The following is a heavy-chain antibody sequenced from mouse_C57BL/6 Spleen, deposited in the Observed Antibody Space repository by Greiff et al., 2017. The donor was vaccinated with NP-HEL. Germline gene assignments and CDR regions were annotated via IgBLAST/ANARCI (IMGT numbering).Heavy chain of an antibody. CDR1: GYTFTSYW. CDR3: ARVGSSAWFAY. D-gene: IGHD1-1*01. J-gene: IGHJ3*01. Sequence: VQLQQPGAELVRPGSSVKLSCKASGYTFTSYWMHWVKQRPIQGLEWIGNIDPSDSETHYNQKFKDKATLTVDKSSSTAYMQLSSLTSEDSAVYYCARVGSSAWFAYWGQGTLVTVSA. CDR2: IDPSDSET. V-gene: IGHV1-52*01.